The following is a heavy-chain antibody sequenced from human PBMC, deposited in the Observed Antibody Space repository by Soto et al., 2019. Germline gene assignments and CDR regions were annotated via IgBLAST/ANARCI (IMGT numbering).Heavy chain of an antibody. CDR3: AKTTGNYYGMDV. CDR1: GYSFSSYW. J-gene: IGHJ6*02. Sequence: ESVKISCKGSGYSFSSYWIGWVRQIPGKGLEWMGIIYPGDPDTRYSPSFQGQVTISADKSISTTYLQWSSLKASDSAMYYCAKTTGNYYGMDVWGQGTTVTVSS. V-gene: IGHV5-51*01. D-gene: IGHD4-4*01. CDR2: IYPGDPDT.